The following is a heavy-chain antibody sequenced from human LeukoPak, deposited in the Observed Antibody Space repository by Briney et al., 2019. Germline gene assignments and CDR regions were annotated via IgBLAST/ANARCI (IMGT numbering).Heavy chain of an antibody. CDR2: ISSSSSTI. Sequence: GGSLRLSCAASGFTFSSYSMNWVRQAPGKGLEWVSYISSSSSTIYYADSVKGRFTISRDNSKNTLYLQMNSLRAEDTAVYYCASARPLTYYDFWSGYYTDFAFDIWGQGTMVTVSS. D-gene: IGHD3-3*01. V-gene: IGHV3-48*01. CDR3: ASARPLTYYDFWSGYYTDFAFDI. J-gene: IGHJ3*02. CDR1: GFTFSSYS.